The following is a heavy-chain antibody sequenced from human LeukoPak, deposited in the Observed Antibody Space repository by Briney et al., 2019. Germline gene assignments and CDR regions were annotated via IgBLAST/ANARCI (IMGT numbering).Heavy chain of an antibody. CDR3: ARAPGYCSSTSCHNYYYGMDV. CDR1: GGSISSGGYY. D-gene: IGHD2-2*01. J-gene: IGHJ6*02. CDR2: IYYSGST. V-gene: IGHV4-31*03. Sequence: SETLSLTCTVSGGSISSGGYYWSWIRQHPGKGLEWIGYIYYSGSTYYNPPLKSRVTISVDTSKNQFSLKLSSVTAADTAVYYCARAPGYCSSTSCHNYYYGMDVWGQGTTVTVSS.